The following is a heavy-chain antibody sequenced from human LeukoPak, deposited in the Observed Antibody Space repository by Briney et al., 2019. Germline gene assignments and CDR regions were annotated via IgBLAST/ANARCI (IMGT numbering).Heavy chain of an antibody. J-gene: IGHJ4*02. CDR2: IKQDGTET. CDR3: ARVYDVWSGYYRDY. D-gene: IGHD3-3*01. V-gene: IGHV3-7*04. CDR1: GFSISNYW. Sequence: PGGSLRLSCAASGFSISNYWLSWVRQAPGKGLEWVANIKQDGTETYYVGSAKGRFIVSRDNAKNSLYLQMNSLRAEDTAVYYCARVYDVWSGYYRDYWGQGTLVTVSS.